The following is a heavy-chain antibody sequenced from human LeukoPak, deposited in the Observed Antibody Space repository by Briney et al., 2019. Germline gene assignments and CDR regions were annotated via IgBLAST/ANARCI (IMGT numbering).Heavy chain of an antibody. D-gene: IGHD5-24*01. V-gene: IGHV4-39*01. CDR2: IYYSGST. CDR1: GGSISSSSYY. CDR3: ARHVDGYNVRVPFDY. J-gene: IGHJ4*02. Sequence: SETLPLTCTVSGGSISSSSYYWGWIRQPPGKGLEWIGSIYYSGSTYYNPSLKSRVTISVDTSKNQFCLKLSSVTAADTAVYYCARHVDGYNVRVPFDYWGQGTLVAVSS.